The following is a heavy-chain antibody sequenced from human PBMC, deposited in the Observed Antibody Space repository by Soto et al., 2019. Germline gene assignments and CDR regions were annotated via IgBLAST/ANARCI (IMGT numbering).Heavy chain of an antibody. Sequence: EVHLLESGGGLVQPGGSLRVSCEASGFIFSTYSMTWVRQAPGKGLEWVAAVSPTGDSTYYADSLKGRLTISRDNSKNTVFLQMHSLSADDTALYYCVKEPDVWGQGIGVTVSS. CDR1: GFIFSTYS. J-gene: IGHJ6*02. CDR2: VSPTGDST. V-gene: IGHV3-23*01. CDR3: VKEPDV.